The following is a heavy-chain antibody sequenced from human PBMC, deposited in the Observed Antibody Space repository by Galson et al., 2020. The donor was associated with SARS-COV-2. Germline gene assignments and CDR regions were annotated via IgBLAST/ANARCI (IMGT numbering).Heavy chain of an antibody. D-gene: IGHD2-15*01. Sequence: GGSLRLSCAASGFTFSSYSMHWVRQAPGKGLEWVSSVSSRSSYIYYADSVKGRFTISRDNAKNSLYLQMNSLRAEDTAVYYCARDYPSDCRGGSCTFDYWGQGTLVTVSS. CDR2: VSSRSSYI. V-gene: IGHV3-21*01. CDR3: ARDYPSDCRGGSCTFDY. J-gene: IGHJ4*02. CDR1: GFTFSSYS.